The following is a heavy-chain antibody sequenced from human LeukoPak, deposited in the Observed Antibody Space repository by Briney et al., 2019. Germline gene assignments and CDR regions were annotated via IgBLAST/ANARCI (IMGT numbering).Heavy chain of an antibody. CDR2: ISAYNGNT. CDR1: GYTFTSYG. J-gene: IGHJ4*02. V-gene: IGHV1-18*01. Sequence: GASVKVSCKASGYTFTSYGISWVRQAPGQGLEWMGWISAYNGNTNYAQKLQGRVTMTTDTSTSTAYMELRSLRSDGTAAYYCASFQEGYYFDYWGQGTLVTVSS. CDR3: ASFQEGYYFDY.